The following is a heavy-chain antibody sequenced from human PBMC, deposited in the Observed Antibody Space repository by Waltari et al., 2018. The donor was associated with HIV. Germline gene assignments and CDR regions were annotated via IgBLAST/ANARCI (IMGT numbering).Heavy chain of an antibody. CDR2: INQSGST. D-gene: IGHD6-13*01. CDR1: GGSFSGYY. Sequence: QVQLQQWGAGLLKPSETLSLTCAVYGGSFSGYYWSWIRQPPGKGLEWIGEINQSGSTNYNPALKSRVTISVDTSKNQFSLKLSSVTAADTAVYYCARGRIAAAGIFDYWGQGTLVTVSS. CDR3: ARGRIAAAGIFDY. V-gene: IGHV4-34*01. J-gene: IGHJ4*02.